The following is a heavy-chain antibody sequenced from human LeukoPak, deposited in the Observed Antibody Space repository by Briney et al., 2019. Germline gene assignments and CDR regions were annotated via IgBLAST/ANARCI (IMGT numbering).Heavy chain of an antibody. J-gene: IGHJ5*02. D-gene: IGHD6-13*01. CDR3: ARGDSAAGTSNWFDP. CDR2: MNPNSGNT. Sequence: ASVKVSCKASGYTFTSYDINWVRQATGQGLEWMGWMNPNSGNTGYAQKFQSRVTMTRNTSISTAYMELISLRSEDTAVYYCARGDSAAGTSNWFDPWGQGTLVTVSS. V-gene: IGHV1-8*01. CDR1: GYTFTSYD.